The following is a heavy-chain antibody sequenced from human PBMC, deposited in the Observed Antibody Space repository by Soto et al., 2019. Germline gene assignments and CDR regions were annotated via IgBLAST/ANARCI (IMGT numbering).Heavy chain of an antibody. CDR2: MNPNSGNT. V-gene: IGHV1-8*01. CDR1: GYTFTSYD. J-gene: IGHJ6*02. CDR3: AREVLRDDFWSGYARPFYYYGMDV. D-gene: IGHD3-3*01. Sequence: ASVKVSCKASGYTFTSYDINWVRQATGQGLEWMGWMNPNSGNTGYAQKFQGRVTMTRNTSISTAYMELSSLRSEDTAVYYCAREVLRDDFWSGYARPFYYYGMDVWGQGTTVTVSS.